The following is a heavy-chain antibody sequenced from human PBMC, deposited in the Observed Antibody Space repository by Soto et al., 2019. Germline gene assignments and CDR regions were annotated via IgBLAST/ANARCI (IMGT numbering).Heavy chain of an antibody. CDR2: IIPMLGIA. Sequence: GAPVKVSCKASGGAFSSYTFSWVRQAPGQGLGWMGRIIPMLGIANYAQKFQGRVTITADKSTSTAYMELSSLRSEDTAVYYCANRGYSYGFVIYWGQGTLVTVSS. V-gene: IGHV1-69*02. CDR1: GGAFSSYT. J-gene: IGHJ4*02. D-gene: IGHD5-18*01. CDR3: ANRGYSYGFVIY.